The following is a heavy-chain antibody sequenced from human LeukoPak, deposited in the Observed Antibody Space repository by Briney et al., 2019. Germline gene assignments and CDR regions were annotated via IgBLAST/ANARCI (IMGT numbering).Heavy chain of an antibody. D-gene: IGHD1-26*01. CDR1: GYTFTSYG. CDR2: ISAYNGNT. V-gene: IGHV1-18*01. J-gene: IGHJ4*02. CDR3: ARAYSGSYYYY. Sequence: GASVKVSFKASGYTFTSYGISWVRQAPGQGLEWMGWISAYNGNTDYAQKFQGRVTMTTVTSTSTAYMEVRSLRSDDTAVYYCARAYSGSYYYYWGQGTLVTVSS.